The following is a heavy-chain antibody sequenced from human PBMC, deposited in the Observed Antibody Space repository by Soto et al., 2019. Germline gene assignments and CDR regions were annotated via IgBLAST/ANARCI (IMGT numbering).Heavy chain of an antibody. D-gene: IGHD2-2*01. CDR2: IIPIFGTA. J-gene: IGHJ4*02. CDR1: GGTFSSDS. V-gene: IGHV1-69*13. Sequence: SVKGSCKASGGTFSSDSCSWVRQAPGQGLEWMGGIIPIFGTANYAQKFQGRVTITADESTSTAYMELSSLRSEDTAVYYCARDTDIVLVPAATAFDYWGQGTLVTVSS. CDR3: ARDTDIVLVPAATAFDY.